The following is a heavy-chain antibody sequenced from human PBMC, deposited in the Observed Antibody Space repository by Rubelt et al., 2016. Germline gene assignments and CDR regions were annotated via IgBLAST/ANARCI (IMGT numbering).Heavy chain of an antibody. D-gene: IGHD6-25*01. CDR3: AREIIAAAGFDY. V-gene: IGHV1-46*01. J-gene: IGHJ4*02. CDR1: GYTFTSYL. Sequence: QVQLVQSGAEVKKPGASVKVSCKASGYTFTSYLMVWVRQAPGQGLECLGTINPNGGNTNYAQNFQGRVSMTRYTSTSTVYMELSSLRAEDTAVYYCAREIIAAAGFDYWGQGTLVTVSS. CDR2: INPNGGNT.